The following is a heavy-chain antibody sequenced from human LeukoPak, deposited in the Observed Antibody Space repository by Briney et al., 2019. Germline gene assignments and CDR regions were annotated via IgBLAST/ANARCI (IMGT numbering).Heavy chain of an antibody. D-gene: IGHD2-15*01. Sequence: PSETLSLTCTVSGGSISSYYWSWIRQPPGKGLEWIGYIYYSGSTNYNPSLKSRVTISVDTSKNQFSLKLSSVTAADTAVYYCARTEHCSGGSCYENYYMDVWGKGTTVTVSS. CDR1: GGSISSYY. J-gene: IGHJ6*03. V-gene: IGHV4-59*01. CDR2: IYYSGST. CDR3: ARTEHCSGGSCYENYYMDV.